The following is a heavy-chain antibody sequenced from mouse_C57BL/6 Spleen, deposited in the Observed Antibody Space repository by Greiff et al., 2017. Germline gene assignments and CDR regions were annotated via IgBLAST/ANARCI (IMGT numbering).Heavy chain of an antibody. D-gene: IGHD2-5*01. V-gene: IGHV1-52*01. CDR2: IDPSDSET. CDR1: GYTFTSYW. J-gene: IGHJ3*01. CDR3: ARGSNYAAY. Sequence: QVQLQQPGAELVRPGSSAKLSCKASGYTFTSYWMHWVKQRPIQGLEWIGNIDPSDSETHYNQKFKDKATLTVDKSSSTAYMQLSSLTSEDSAVYYCARGSNYAAYWGQGTLVTVSA.